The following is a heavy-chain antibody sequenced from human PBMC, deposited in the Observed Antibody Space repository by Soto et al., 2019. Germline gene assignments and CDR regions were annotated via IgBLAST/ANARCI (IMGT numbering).Heavy chain of an antibody. V-gene: IGHV3-30*18. CDR1: GFTFNIFG. D-gene: IGHD3-16*02. Sequence: HPGGSLRLSCAASGFTFNIFGMHWVRQAPGKGLEWVALISNDGTNKYYADSVRGRFTISRDSSKNTVFLQMDSLRADDTAVYYCAKGYTRWLESLLHYWGQGTLVTVSS. CDR2: ISNDGTNK. CDR3: AKGYTRWLESLLHY. J-gene: IGHJ4*02.